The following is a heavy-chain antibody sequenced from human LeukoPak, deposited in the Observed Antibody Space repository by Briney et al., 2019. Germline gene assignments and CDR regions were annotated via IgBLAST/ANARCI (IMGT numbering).Heavy chain of an antibody. Sequence: PSETLSLTCAVYGGSFSGYYWSWIRQPPGKGLEWIGEINHSGSTNYNPSLKSRVTISVDTSKNQFSLRLSSVTAADTAVYYCARSLLAKRHFDLWGRGTLVTVSS. CDR1: GGSFSGYY. J-gene: IGHJ2*01. CDR2: INHSGST. D-gene: IGHD3-3*01. V-gene: IGHV4-34*01. CDR3: ARSLLAKRHFDL.